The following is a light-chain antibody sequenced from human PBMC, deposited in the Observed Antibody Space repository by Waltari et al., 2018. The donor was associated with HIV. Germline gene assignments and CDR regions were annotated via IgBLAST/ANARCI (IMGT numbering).Light chain of an antibody. J-gene: IGKJ4*01. CDR3: QQYYTTPLT. V-gene: IGKV4-1*01. CDR1: QSVLFSSNNNNY. Sequence: DIVMTQSPDSLAVSRGERATINGKSSQSVLFSSNNNNYLAWYQQKPGQSPKLLIYWASTRESGVPDRFSGSGSGTDFTLTISSLRAEDVAVYYCQQYYTTPLTFGGGTKVEIK. CDR2: WAS.